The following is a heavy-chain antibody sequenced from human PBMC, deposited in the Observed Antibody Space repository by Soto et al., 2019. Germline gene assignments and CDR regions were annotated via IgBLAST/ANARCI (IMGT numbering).Heavy chain of an antibody. Sequence: RLEWMGWISAYNGNTNYAQKLQGGFTLTTDTSTRTAYMELRSLRSDDTAVYYCARSDIVATIRGSSGSPIDYWGQGTLVTVSS. CDR2: ISAYNGNT. J-gene: IGHJ4*02. D-gene: IGHD5-12*01. V-gene: IGHV1-18*01. CDR3: ARSDIVATIRGSSGSPIDY.